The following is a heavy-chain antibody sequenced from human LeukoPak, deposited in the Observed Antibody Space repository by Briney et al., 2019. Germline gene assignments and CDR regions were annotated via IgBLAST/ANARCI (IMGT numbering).Heavy chain of an antibody. CDR2: INPNSGGT. J-gene: IGHJ6*02. V-gene: IGHV1-2*02. CDR3: ARFRSSWIGMDV. CDR1: GYTFTGYY. Sequence: ASVKVSCKASGYTFTGYYMHWVRQAPGQGLEWMGWINPNSGGTNYAQKFQGRVTTTRDTSISTAYMELSRLRSDDTAVYYCARFRSSWIGMDVWGQGTTVTVSS. D-gene: IGHD6-6*01.